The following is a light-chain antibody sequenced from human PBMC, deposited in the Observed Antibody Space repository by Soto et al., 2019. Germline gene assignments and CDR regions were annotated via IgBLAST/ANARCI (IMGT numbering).Light chain of an antibody. J-gene: IGKJ5*01. Sequence: DIQITQTQSSVSASVGDSFAVTCRARRVISSWLAWYQQKPGKAPNLLIYAASNLQSGVPSRFSASGSGTDFALTINNLQPEDFATYYCQHSHSLLNPFGQGTLLE. CDR3: QHSHSLLNP. CDR1: RVISSW. V-gene: IGKV1-12*01. CDR2: AAS.